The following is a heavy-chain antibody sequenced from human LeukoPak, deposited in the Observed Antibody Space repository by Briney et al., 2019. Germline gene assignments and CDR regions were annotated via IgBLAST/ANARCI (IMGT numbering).Heavy chain of an antibody. D-gene: IGHD5-18*01. Sequence: SETLSLTCTVSGDSISSYYWSWVRQPPGKGLEGIGYIYYSGSTNYNPSLKSRVTISVDTSKNQVSLNLSSVTAADTAVYYCVRPAERGYSYGLDFWGQGTMVTVSS. CDR2: IYYSGST. V-gene: IGHV4-59*01. CDR3: VRPAERGYSYGLDF. CDR1: GDSISSYY. J-gene: IGHJ3*01.